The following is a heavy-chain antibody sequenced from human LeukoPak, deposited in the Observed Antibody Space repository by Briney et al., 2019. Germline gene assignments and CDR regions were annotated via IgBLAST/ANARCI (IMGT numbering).Heavy chain of an antibody. D-gene: IGHD2-2*01. CDR3: ARDIVVVPAANGMDV. V-gene: IGHV3-74*01. Sequence: GGSLRLSCAASGFTFSSYRMHWVRQAPGKGLVWVSRINSDGSSTSYADSVKGRFTISRDNAKNTLYLQMNSLRAEDTAVYYCARDIVVVPAANGMDVWGQGTTVTVSS. CDR1: GFTFSSYR. CDR2: INSDGSST. J-gene: IGHJ6*02.